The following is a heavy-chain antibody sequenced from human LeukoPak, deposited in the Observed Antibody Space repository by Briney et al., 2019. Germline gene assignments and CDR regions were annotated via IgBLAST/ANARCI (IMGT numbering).Heavy chain of an antibody. Sequence: SETLSLTCAVYGGSFSGYYWSWIRQPPGKGLEWIGSIYYSGSTYYNPSLKSRVTISVDTSKNQFSLKLSSVTAADTAVYYCARRLEGSFDYWGQGTLVTVSS. V-gene: IGHV4-34*01. CDR3: ARRLEGSFDY. D-gene: IGHD3-10*01. CDR2: IYYSGST. CDR1: GGSFSGYY. J-gene: IGHJ4*02.